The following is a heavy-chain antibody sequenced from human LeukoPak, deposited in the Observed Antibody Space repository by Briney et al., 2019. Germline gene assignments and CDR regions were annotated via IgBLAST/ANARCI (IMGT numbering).Heavy chain of an antibody. J-gene: IGHJ4*02. V-gene: IGHV3-23*01. CDR2: ISSSGYSA. CDR1: GFTFSSYA. D-gene: IGHD3-22*01. CDR3: AKGRYDSSGYCDY. Sequence: GGSLRLSCAASGFTFSSYAMTWVRQAPGKGLEWVSTISSSGYSAYYADSVKGRFTISRDNSKNTLYLQMNSLRAEDTAVYYCAKGRYDSSGYCDYWGQGTLVTVSS.